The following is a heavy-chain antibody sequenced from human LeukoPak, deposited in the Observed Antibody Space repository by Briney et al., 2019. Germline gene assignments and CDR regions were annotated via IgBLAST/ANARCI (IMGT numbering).Heavy chain of an antibody. CDR1: GYTFTSYD. J-gene: IGHJ4*02. D-gene: IGHD3-9*01. CDR2: MNPNSGNT. V-gene: IGHV1-8*01. Sequence: ASVTVSCTASGYTFTSYDINWVRQAPGQGLEWMGWMNPNSGNTGYAQKFQGRVTMTRNTSISTAYMELSSLRSEDTAVYYCARGDILTGSPFDYWGQGTLVTVSS. CDR3: ARGDILTGSPFDY.